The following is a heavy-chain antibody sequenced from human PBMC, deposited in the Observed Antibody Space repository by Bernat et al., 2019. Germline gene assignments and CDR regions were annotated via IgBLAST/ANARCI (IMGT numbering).Heavy chain of an antibody. CDR2: IDPDGKAK. Sequence: EELLVGSGGGLVQPGGSLRLSCVASGFTFSRCWMNWVRQAPGKGLEWVANIDPDGKAKSYVDAVRGRFTVSRDNAQQSLLLQMNSLRVDDTAVFYWAGWCGSFKYWGQGALVTVSS. CDR1: GFTFSRCW. CDR3: AGWCGSFKY. V-gene: IGHV3-7*03. D-gene: IGHD2-8*02. J-gene: IGHJ4*02.